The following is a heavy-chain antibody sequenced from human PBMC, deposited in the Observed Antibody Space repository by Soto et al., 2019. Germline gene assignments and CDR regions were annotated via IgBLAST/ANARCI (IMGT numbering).Heavy chain of an antibody. CDR2: IYYSGST. CDR1: GGSISSSSYY. Sequence: SETLSLTCTVSGGSISSSSYYWGWIRQPPGKGLEWIGSIYYSGSTYYDPSLKSRVTISVDTSKNQFSLKLSSVTAADTAVYYCARRVRAAAGPFDYWGQGTLVTVSS. CDR3: ARRVRAAAGPFDY. D-gene: IGHD6-13*01. V-gene: IGHV4-39*01. J-gene: IGHJ4*02.